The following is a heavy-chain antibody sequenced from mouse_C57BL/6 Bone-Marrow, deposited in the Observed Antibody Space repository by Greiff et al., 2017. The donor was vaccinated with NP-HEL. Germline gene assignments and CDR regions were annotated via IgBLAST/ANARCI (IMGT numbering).Heavy chain of an antibody. CDR3: ARWGKSVMDY. V-gene: IGHV1-81*01. CDR1: GYTFTSYG. Sequence: QVQLKESGAELARPGASVKLSCKASGYTFTSYGISWVKQRTGQGLEWIGEIYPRSGNTYYNEKFKGKATLTEDKSSSTAYMELRSLTSEDSAVYFCARWGKSVMDYWGQGTSVTVSS. J-gene: IGHJ4*01. CDR2: IYPRSGNT.